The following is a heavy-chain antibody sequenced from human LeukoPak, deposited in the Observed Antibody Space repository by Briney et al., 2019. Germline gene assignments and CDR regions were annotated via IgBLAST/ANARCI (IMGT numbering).Heavy chain of an antibody. CDR1: GVTLSSYA. V-gene: IGHV3-30-3*01. D-gene: IGHD5-12*01. Sequence: TGGSLRLSCAASGVTLSSYAMHWVRQAPGKGLEWVPVISYDGSNKYYADSVKGRFTISRDNSKNTLYLQMNSLRAEDTAVYYCVREEARGYSGYDGGPFDYWGQGTLVTVSS. CDR2: ISYDGSNK. CDR3: VREEARGYSGYDGGPFDY. J-gene: IGHJ4*02.